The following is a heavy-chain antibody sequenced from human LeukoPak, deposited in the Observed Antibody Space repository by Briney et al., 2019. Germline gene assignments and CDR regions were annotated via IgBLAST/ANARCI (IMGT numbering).Heavy chain of an antibody. V-gene: IGHV4-34*01. CDR1: GGSFSGYY. D-gene: IGHD3-22*01. CDR3: ARGHGGYYYDSSGYYLFG. Sequence: PSETLSLTCAVYGGSFSGYYWSWIRQPPGRGREWVGEIYHRGSTNYNPFLTSRVTLSVGTSKNQFPLKLSSVTAADTAVYYCARGHGGYYYDSSGYYLFGWGQGTLVTVSS. CDR2: IYHRGST. J-gene: IGHJ4*02.